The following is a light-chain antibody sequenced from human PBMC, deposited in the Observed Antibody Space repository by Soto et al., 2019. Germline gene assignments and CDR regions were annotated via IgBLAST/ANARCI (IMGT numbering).Light chain of an antibody. CDR2: RNN. CDR3: AAWGDNLNGWV. Sequence: QSVLPQPPSVSGTPGQRVSISCSGSSSNIGTNYVHWYQQFPGTAPKLLLYRNNLRPSGVPDRFSGSKSGTSASLAISGLRSEDEADYYCAAWGDNLNGWVFGGGTKLTVL. V-gene: IGLV1-47*01. CDR1: SSNIGTNY. J-gene: IGLJ3*02.